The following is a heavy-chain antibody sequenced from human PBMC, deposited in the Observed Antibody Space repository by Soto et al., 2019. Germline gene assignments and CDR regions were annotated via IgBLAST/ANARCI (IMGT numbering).Heavy chain of an antibody. CDR2: IIPILGIA. D-gene: IGHD2-2*01. CDR3: AGEGCSSTSCYESGY. CDR1: GGTFSSYT. J-gene: IGHJ4*02. V-gene: IGHV1-69*08. Sequence: QVQLVQSGAEVKKPGSSVKVSCKASGGTFSSYTISWVRQAPGQGLEWMGRIIPILGIANYAQKFQGRVTITADKSTSTGYMELSSLRSEDTAVYYCAGEGCSSTSCYESGYWGQGTLVTVSS.